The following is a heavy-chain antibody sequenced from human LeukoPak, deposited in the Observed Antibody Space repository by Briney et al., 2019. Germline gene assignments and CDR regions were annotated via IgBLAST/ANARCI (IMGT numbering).Heavy chain of an antibody. J-gene: IGHJ3*02. Sequence: GRSLRLSCAAPGFTFSSYGIHGVRQAPGRGRGWVAVILNDGNKEKNDDYVKGRFHISRDNYKNALLMQMNRLRAEGTGVYYCAGDYGLGDIALDIWGKGTMVTV. CDR3: AGDYGLGDIALDI. CDR1: GFTFSSYG. V-gene: IGHV3-33*01. CDR2: ILNDGNKE. D-gene: IGHD3-16*01.